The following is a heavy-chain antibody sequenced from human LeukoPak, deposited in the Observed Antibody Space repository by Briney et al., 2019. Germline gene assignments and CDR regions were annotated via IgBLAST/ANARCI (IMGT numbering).Heavy chain of an antibody. V-gene: IGHV1-46*01. Sequence: ASVKVSCKASGYSFTSYYIHWVRQAPGQGLEWMGIINPSGGSTSYAQKFQGRVIMTRDTSTSTVYMDLSSLRSEDMAVYYCATDGSSTDDYYFDYWGQGTLVTVSS. CDR1: GYSFTSYY. J-gene: IGHJ4*02. D-gene: IGHD2-2*01. CDR3: ATDGSSTDDYYFDY. CDR2: INPSGGST.